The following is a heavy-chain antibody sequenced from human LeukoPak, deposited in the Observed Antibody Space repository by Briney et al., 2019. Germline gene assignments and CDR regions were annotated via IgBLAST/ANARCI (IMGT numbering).Heavy chain of an antibody. J-gene: IGHJ4*02. V-gene: IGHV4-34*01. CDR3: ARRSYYYGSGSYYTSPFDY. D-gene: IGHD3-10*01. CDR2: INHSGST. CDR1: GGSVNSGTHS. Sequence: PSETLSLTCAVSGGSVNSGTHSWSWIRQPPGKGLEWVGEINHSGSTNYNPSLKSRVTISVDTSKNQFSLKLSSVTAADTAVYYCARRSYYYGSGSYYTSPFDYWGQGTLVTVSS.